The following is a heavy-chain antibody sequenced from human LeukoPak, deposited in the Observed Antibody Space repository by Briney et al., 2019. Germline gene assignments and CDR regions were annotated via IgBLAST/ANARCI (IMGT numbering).Heavy chain of an antibody. Sequence: SETLSLTCTVSGGSISSHYWSWIRQPPGKGLEWIGYIYYSGSTNYNPSLKSRVTISVDTSKNQFSLKLSSVTAADTAVYYCARGGYWNYAYYYYYMDVWGKGTTVTVPS. CDR3: ARGGYWNYAYYYYYMDV. J-gene: IGHJ6*03. V-gene: IGHV4-59*11. CDR1: GGSISSHY. D-gene: IGHD1-7*01. CDR2: IYYSGST.